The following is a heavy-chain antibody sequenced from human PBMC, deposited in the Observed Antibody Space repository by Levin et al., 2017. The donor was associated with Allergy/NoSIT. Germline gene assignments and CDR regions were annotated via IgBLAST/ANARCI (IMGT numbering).Heavy chain of an antibody. J-gene: IGHJ6*03. CDR1: GFTFSNAW. CDR2: IKSKTDGGTT. Sequence: GGSLRLSCAASGFTFSNAWMSWVRQAPGKGLEWVGRIKSKTDGGTTDYAAPVKGRFTISRDDSKNTLYLQMNSLKTEDTAVYYCTTSPLHQSYDFWSGYYPIYYYMDVWGKGTTVTVSS. V-gene: IGHV3-15*01. CDR3: TTSPLHQSYDFWSGYYPIYYYMDV. D-gene: IGHD3-3*01.